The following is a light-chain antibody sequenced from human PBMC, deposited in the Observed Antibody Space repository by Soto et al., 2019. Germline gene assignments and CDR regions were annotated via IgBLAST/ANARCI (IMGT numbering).Light chain of an antibody. CDR1: QSVGSNY. Sequence: EIVLTQSPGTLSLSPGERATLSCRASQSVGSNYLAWYQQTPGQAPRLLIHGASTRATGIPDRFSGSGSGTDFTLTLSRLESEDSAVYYCHQYASSPPTFGQGTRLEIK. J-gene: IGKJ5*01. CDR2: GAS. CDR3: HQYASSPPT. V-gene: IGKV3-20*01.